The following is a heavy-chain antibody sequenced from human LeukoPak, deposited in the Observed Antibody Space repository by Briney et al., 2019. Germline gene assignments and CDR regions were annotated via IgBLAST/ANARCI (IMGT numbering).Heavy chain of an antibody. CDR2: IYSSGSN. V-gene: IGHV4-4*07. D-gene: IGHD5-12*01. CDR1: GGSISRYF. Sequence: SETLSLTCTGSGGSISRYFWSWIRQPAGKGLEWIGRIYSSGSNNYNPCLKSRVTMSLDTPKNHLSLNLSSVTAADTAVYYCAREPTSGREPTSGRPLDYWRQGTLVTVSS. J-gene: IGHJ4*02. CDR3: AREPTSGREPTSGRPLDY.